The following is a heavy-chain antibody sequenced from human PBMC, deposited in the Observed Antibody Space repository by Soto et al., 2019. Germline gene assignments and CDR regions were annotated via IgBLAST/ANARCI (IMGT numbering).Heavy chain of an antibody. Sequence: QLQLQESGPGLVKPSETLSLTCAVSGGSISSNNYYWGWIRQSPGMGLEWIVSLYYTGSTSYNPSLKSRVTMSVDTSKNQFSLKLRSVTAADTAVYYCARRRPTGFLQDAFDIWGPGTMVTVSA. CDR3: ARRRPTGFLQDAFDI. D-gene: IGHD3-9*01. CDR1: GGSISSNNYY. J-gene: IGHJ3*02. V-gene: IGHV4-39*01. CDR2: LYYTGST.